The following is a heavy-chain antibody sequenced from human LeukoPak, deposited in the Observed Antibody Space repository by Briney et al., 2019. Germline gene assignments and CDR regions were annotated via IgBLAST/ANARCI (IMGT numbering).Heavy chain of an antibody. CDR1: GGSISRSGYY. V-gene: IGHV4-31*03. D-gene: IGHD6-6*01. CDR3: ARDLGSSSSSGINYYGMDV. J-gene: IGHJ6*02. CDR2: IYYSGST. Sequence: SETLSLTCTVSGGSISRSGYYWSWIRQHPGKGLEWIGYIYYSGSTYYIPSLKSRVTISVDTSKNQFSLKLSSVTAADTAVYYCARDLGSSSSSGINYYGMDVWGQGTTVTVSS.